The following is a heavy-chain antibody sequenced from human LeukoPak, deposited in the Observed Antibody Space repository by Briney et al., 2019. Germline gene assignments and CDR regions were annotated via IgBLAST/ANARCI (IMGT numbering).Heavy chain of an antibody. CDR1: GYSFTSYW. Sequence: GESLKISCKGSGYSFTSYWIGWVRQMTGKGLEWMGIIYPGDSDTRYSPSFQGQVTISADKSISTAYLQWSSLKASDTAMYYCARHPGEFPRPAKYYFDYCGQGTLVTVSS. J-gene: IGHJ4*02. CDR2: IYPGDSDT. D-gene: IGHD6-25*01. V-gene: IGHV5-51*01. CDR3: ARHPGEFPRPAKYYFDY.